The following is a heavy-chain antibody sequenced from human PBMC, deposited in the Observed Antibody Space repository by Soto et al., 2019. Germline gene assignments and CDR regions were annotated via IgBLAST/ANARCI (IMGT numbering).Heavy chain of an antibody. D-gene: IGHD5-12*01. CDR3: AHVYGGYDNFDY. CDR2: IYWDDDK. Sequence: SGPTLVSPTQTRALTCTFSGFSLSTSGVGVGWIRQPPGRALEWLALIYWDDDKRYSPSLKSRLTITKDTSKNQVVLTMTNMDPVDTATYYCAHVYGGYDNFDYWGQGTLVTVSS. V-gene: IGHV2-5*02. CDR1: GFSLSTSGVG. J-gene: IGHJ4*02.